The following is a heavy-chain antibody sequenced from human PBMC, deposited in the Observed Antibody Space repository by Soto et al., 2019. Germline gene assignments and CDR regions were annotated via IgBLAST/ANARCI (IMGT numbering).Heavy chain of an antibody. J-gene: IGHJ4*02. Sequence: PSETLSLTCTVSGGSISSGGYYWSWIRQHPGKGLEWIGYIYYSGSTYYNPSLKSRVTISVDTSKNQFSLKLSSVTAADTAVYYCARTPTGRGTSFDYWGQGTLVTVSS. V-gene: IGHV4-31*03. CDR2: IYYSGST. D-gene: IGHD1-1*01. CDR3: ARTPTGRGTSFDY. CDR1: GGSISSGGYY.